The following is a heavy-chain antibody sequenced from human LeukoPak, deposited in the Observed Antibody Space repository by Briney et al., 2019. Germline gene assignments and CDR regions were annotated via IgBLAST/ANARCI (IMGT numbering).Heavy chain of an antibody. Sequence: ASVKVSCKASGYTFTSYGISWVRQAPGQGLEWMAWISGYNGNTNYAQDVHGRVTLTTDTSTNTVYMELRSLRSDDTAVYYCARDLGAILGYCTSTSCHGPGFYWGQGTLVTVSS. CDR2: ISGYNGNT. V-gene: IGHV1-18*01. J-gene: IGHJ4*02. D-gene: IGHD2-2*01. CDR1: GYTFTSYG. CDR3: ARDLGAILGYCTSTSCHGPGFY.